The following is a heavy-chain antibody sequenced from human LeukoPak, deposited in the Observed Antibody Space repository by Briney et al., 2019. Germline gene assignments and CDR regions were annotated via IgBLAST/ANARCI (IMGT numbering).Heavy chain of an antibody. CDR3: AKGGHDSYYMHV. V-gene: IGHV3-23*01. CDR2: ITGSGGST. J-gene: IGHJ6*03. Sequence: GGSLRLSCAACGFTFSSYAMTWVRQAPGKGLEWVSAITGSGGSTYYADSVKGRFTISRDNSKNTLYLQMNSLRAENTAVYYCAKGGHDSYYMHVWGKGTTVTVSS. CDR1: GFTFSSYA. D-gene: IGHD3-10*01.